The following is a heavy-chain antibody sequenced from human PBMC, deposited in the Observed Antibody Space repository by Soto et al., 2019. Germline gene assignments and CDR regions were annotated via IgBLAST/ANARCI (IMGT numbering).Heavy chain of an antibody. D-gene: IGHD2-15*01. J-gene: IGHJ6*02. CDR3: ARDRSDYDGMDV. CDR1: GFTFSSYG. Sequence: LGLSCAASGFTFSSYGMHWVRQAPGKGLEWVAIIWYDGTNKYYADSVKGRFTISRDISKNTLYLQMNSLRAEDTAVYYCARDRSDYDGMDVWGQGTTVTVSS. CDR2: IWYDGTNK. V-gene: IGHV3-33*01.